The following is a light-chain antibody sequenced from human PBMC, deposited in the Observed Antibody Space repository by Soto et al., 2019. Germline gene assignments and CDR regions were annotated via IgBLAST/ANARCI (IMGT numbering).Light chain of an antibody. CDR1: QSVSSY. CDR3: QQRSNWPPIT. V-gene: IGKV3-11*01. Sequence: EIVFTQSPATLSLSPLETATLSCRASQSVSSYLAWYKQKPGQAPRLLIYDASNRATGIPARFSGSGSGTDFTLTISSLEPEDFAVYYCQQRSNWPPITFGQGTLLEIK. J-gene: IGKJ5*01. CDR2: DAS.